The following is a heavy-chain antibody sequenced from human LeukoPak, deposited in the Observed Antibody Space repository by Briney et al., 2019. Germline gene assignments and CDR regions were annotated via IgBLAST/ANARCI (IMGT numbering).Heavy chain of an antibody. D-gene: IGHD6-6*01. V-gene: IGHV4-39*01. Sequence: SETLSLTCTVSGGSISSSSYYWGWIRQPPGKGLEWIGSIYYSGSTYYNPSLKSRVTISVDTSKNQFSLKLSSVTAADTAVYYCARGSWFDYWGQGTLVTVFS. CDR3: ARGSWFDY. CDR1: GGSISSSSYY. J-gene: IGHJ4*02. CDR2: IYYSGST.